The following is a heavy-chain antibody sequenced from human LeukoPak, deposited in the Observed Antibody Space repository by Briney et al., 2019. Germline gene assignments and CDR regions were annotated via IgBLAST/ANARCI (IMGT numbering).Heavy chain of an antibody. V-gene: IGHV4-34*12. CDR3: ARAISDFWSGYPSGGAFDL. CDR1: GGSFSDHY. CDR2: IIQSGRI. D-gene: IGHD3-3*01. J-gene: IGHJ3*01. Sequence: SETLSLTCAVYGGSFSDHYWIWIRQPPGKGLEYIGEIIQSGRINFNPSLKSRVTISLDTSKNQFSLRLSSVTAADTAVYYCARAISDFWSGYPSGGAFDLWGQGTMVTVSS.